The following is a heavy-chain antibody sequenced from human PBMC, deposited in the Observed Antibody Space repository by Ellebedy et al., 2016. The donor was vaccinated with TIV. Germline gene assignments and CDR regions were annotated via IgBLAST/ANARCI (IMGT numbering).Heavy chain of an antibody. CDR2: LSGSATNA. D-gene: IGHD2-2*01. Sequence: GESLKISCTASGFIFSSHAMNWVRLTPGKGLEWVAHLSGSATNAYYAESVKGRFTISRDTSRNTLYLQMDNLRAEDTATYFCAKPQLNTGWYAFWFFDFWGRGTPVTVSS. V-gene: IGHV3-23*01. J-gene: IGHJ2*01. CDR1: GFIFSSHA. CDR3: AKPQLNTGWYAFWFFDF.